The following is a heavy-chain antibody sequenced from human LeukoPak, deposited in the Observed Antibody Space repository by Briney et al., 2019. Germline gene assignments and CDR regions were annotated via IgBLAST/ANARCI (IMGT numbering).Heavy chain of an antibody. CDR2: IYYSGST. Sequence: SETQSLTCTVYGASFSGYYWTWIRQPPGKGLEWIGYIYYSGSTNYNPSLKSRVTISVDTSKNQFSLKLSSVTAADTAVYYCARRGYSYGRDWYFDLWGRGTLVTVSS. V-gene: IGHV4-59*01. CDR1: GASFSGYY. D-gene: IGHD5-18*01. CDR3: ARRGYSYGRDWYFDL. J-gene: IGHJ2*01.